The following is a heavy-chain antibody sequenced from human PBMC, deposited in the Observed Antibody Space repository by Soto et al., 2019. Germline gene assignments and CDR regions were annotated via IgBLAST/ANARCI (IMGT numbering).Heavy chain of an antibody. Sequence: ASVKVSCKASGYTFTSYFLHWVRQAPGQGLEWMGIINPSGGSPSYAQKFQGRVTMTRDTSTSTVYMELSSVRSEDTAVYFCAREENSLDYWGQGTLVTVSS. CDR2: INPSGGSP. J-gene: IGHJ4*02. V-gene: IGHV1-46*01. CDR3: AREENSLDY. D-gene: IGHD1-26*01. CDR1: GYTFTSYF.